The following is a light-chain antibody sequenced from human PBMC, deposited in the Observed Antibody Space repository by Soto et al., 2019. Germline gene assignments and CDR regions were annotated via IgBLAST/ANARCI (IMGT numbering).Light chain of an antibody. J-gene: IGKJ3*01. CDR2: RAS. CDR3: QQYGSSPGFT. V-gene: IGKV3-20*01. CDR1: QSVSSSY. Sequence: EIVLTQSPGTLSLSPGERATLSCRASQSVSSSYLAWYQQKPGQAPRLLIYRASSRATGIPDRFSGSGSGTDFTLTISRLEPEDFAVYYCQQYGSSPGFTFGPGTKVDSK.